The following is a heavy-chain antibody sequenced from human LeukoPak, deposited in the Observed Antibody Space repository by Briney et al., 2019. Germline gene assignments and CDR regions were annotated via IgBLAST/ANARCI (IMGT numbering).Heavy chain of an antibody. V-gene: IGHV5-51*01. CDR2: IYPGDSDT. CDR1: GYTFTNYW. J-gene: IGHJ4*02. CDR3: ARQFRDSSGYYSYYFDY. Sequence: GESLKISCKGSGYTFTNYWIGWVRQMPGKGLEWMGIIYPGDSDTGYSPSFQGQVTISADKSISTAYLQWSSLKASDTAMYYCARQFRDSSGYYSYYFDYWGQGTLVTVSS. D-gene: IGHD3-22*01.